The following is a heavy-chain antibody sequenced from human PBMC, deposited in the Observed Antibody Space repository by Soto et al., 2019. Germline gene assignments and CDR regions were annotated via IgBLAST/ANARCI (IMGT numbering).Heavy chain of an antibody. CDR2: IKSKTDGGTT. CDR3: TGVVNPYYYYGMDV. CDR1: GFTCSNAW. J-gene: IGHJ6*02. Sequence: GSLRLSCAASGFTCSNAWMSWVRQAPGKGLEWVGRIKSKTDGGTTDYAAPVKGRFTISRDDSKNTLYLQMNSLKTEDTAVYYCTGVVNPYYYYGMDVWGQGTTVTVSS. V-gene: IGHV3-15*01. D-gene: IGHD3-3*01.